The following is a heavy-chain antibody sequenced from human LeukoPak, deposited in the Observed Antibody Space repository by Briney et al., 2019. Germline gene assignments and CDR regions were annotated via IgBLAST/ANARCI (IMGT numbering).Heavy chain of an antibody. J-gene: IGHJ3*02. CDR1: GASISSYY. D-gene: IGHD1-1*01. V-gene: IGHV4-59*01. CDR3: ARDLTTRLDI. CDR2: IYYGGST. Sequence: PSETLSLTCAVSGASISSYYWSWIRKPPGKGLEWIGHIYYGGSTNYNPSLKSRVTISVDTSKKQLSLKLSSVTAADTAVYYCARDLTTRLDIRGQGTVVTVSS.